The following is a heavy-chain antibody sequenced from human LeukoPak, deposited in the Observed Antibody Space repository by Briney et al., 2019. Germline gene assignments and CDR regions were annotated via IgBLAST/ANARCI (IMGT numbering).Heavy chain of an antibody. CDR2: ISGSGGST. CDR3: AKEGGLLWFGESADY. J-gene: IGHJ4*02. Sequence: GGSLRLPCAASGFTFSSYAMSWVRQAPGKGLEWVSAISGSGGSTYYADSVKGRFTISRDNSKNTLYLQMNSLRAEDTAVYYCAKEGGLLWFGESADYWGQGTLVTVSS. V-gene: IGHV3-23*01. D-gene: IGHD3-10*01. CDR1: GFTFSSYA.